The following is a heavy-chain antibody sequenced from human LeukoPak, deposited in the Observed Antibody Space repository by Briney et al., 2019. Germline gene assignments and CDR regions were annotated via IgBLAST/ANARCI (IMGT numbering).Heavy chain of an antibody. V-gene: IGHV3-53*01. CDR2: IYSGGGT. Sequence: GGSLRLSCAASGFTVSSNYMSWVRQAPGKGLEWVSVIYSGGGTYYADSVKGRFTISRDNSKNTLYLQMNSLRAEDTAVYYCARDSSSRSTSCYPDYYGMDVWGKGTTVTVSS. J-gene: IGHJ6*04. D-gene: IGHD2-2*01. CDR1: GFTVSSNY. CDR3: ARDSSSRSTSCYPDYYGMDV.